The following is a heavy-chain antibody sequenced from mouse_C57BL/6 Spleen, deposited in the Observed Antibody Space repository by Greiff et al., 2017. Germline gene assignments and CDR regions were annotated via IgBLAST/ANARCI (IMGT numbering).Heavy chain of an antibody. CDR2: IDPEDGDT. J-gene: IGHJ1*03. CDR1: GFNIKDYS. Sequence: EVQLQQSGAELVRPGASVKLSCTASGFNIKDYSMHWVKQRPEQGLEWIGRIDPEDGDTEYGPKFQGKATMTEDTSSNTAYLQLSRLTSEDTAVFFCTLFLRGYWYFEVWGTGTTVTVSS. CDR3: TLFLRGYWYFEV. V-gene: IGHV14-1*01.